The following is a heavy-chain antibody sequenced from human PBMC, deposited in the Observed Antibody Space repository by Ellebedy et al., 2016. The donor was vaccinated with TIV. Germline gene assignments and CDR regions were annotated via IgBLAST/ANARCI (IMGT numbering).Heavy chain of an antibody. CDR2: AHYGGYT. Sequence: MPSETLSLTCPLSGGGLGSDTWWSLVRLHPGRSLEWIGEAHYGGYTNYNPSLKSPVTIALDKSKDQFSLKLTSVTAADTAIYYCVKSNWHTFEAWGQGAPVTVSS. D-gene: IGHD3-9*01. CDR3: VKSNWHTFEA. J-gene: IGHJ5*02. V-gene: IGHV4-4*02. CDR1: GGGLGSDTW.